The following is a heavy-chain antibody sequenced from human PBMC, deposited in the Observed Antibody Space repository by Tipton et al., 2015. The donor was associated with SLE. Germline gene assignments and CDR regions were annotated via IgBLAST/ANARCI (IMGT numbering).Heavy chain of an antibody. Sequence: GSLRLSCAASGFTFSSYEMNWVRQAPGKGLEWVSYISSSSSYIYYADSVKGRFTISRDNAKNSLYLQMNSLRAEDTAVYYCARDLSLGSDLGAFDIWGQGTMVTVSS. CDR3: ARDLSLGSDLGAFDI. V-gene: IGHV3-21*05. CDR1: GFTFSSYE. J-gene: IGHJ3*02. D-gene: IGHD6-19*01. CDR2: ISSSSSYI.